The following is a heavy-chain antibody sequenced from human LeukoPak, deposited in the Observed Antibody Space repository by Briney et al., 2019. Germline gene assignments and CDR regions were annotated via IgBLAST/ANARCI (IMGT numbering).Heavy chain of an antibody. CDR3: AKDRTFDWSPNDY. D-gene: IGHD3-9*01. Sequence: GGSLRLSCAASGFTVSSNYMSWVRQAPGMGLEWVSMFYSGGDTYYADSVKGRFTISRDNTKNTLYLQMNSLRAEDTAVYYCAKDRTFDWSPNDYWGQGTLVTVSS. CDR2: FYSGGDT. J-gene: IGHJ4*02. CDR1: GFTVSSNY. V-gene: IGHV3-53*01.